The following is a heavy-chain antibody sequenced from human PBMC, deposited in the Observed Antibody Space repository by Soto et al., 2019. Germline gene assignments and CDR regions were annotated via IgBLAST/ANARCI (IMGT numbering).Heavy chain of an antibody. D-gene: IGHD3-3*01. CDR2: IIPIFGTA. J-gene: IGHJ4*02. CDR1: GGTFSSYA. Sequence: QVQLVQSGAEVKKPGSSVKVSCKASGGTFSSYAISWVRQAPGQGLEWMGGIIPIFGTANYAQKFQGRVTITADESTSTAYMELSSLRSEDTAVYYCARXXXYDLGINQRRGYFDYWGQGTLVTASS. V-gene: IGHV1-69*01. CDR3: ARXXXYDLGINQRRGYFDY.